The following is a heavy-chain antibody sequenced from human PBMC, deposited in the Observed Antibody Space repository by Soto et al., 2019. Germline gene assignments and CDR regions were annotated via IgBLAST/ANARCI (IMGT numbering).Heavy chain of an antibody. D-gene: IGHD3-16*02. CDR2: ISAYNGNT. CDR3: ASGNYDYIWGSYRPWDY. Sequence: QVQLVQSGAEVKKPGASVKVSCKASGYTFTSYGISWVRQAPGQGLEGMGWISAYNGNTNYAQKLQGRVTMTTDTSTSTAYMELRSLRSDDTAVYYCASGNYDYIWGSYRPWDYWGQGTLVTVSS. V-gene: IGHV1-18*01. J-gene: IGHJ4*02. CDR1: GYTFTSYG.